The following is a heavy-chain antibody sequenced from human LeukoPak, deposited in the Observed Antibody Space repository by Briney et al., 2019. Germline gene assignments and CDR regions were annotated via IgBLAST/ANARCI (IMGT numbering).Heavy chain of an antibody. J-gene: IGHJ4*02. V-gene: IGHV4-59*01. D-gene: IGHD5-18*01. CDR1: GGSISSYY. CDR3: ARVVAAMVPNYFDY. Sequence: SETLFLTCTVSGGSISSYYWSWIRQPPGKGLEWIGYIYYSGSTNYNPSLKSRVTISVDTSKNQFSLKLSSVTAADTAVYYCARVVAAMVPNYFDYWGQGTLVTVSS. CDR2: IYYSGST.